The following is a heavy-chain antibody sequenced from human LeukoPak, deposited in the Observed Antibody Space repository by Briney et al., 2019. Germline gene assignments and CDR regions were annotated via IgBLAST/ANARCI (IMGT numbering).Heavy chain of an antibody. CDR2: IYYSGNT. Sequence: GSLRLSCAASGFTFSNAWMSWVRQPPGKGLEWIGHIYYSGNTIYNPSLKSRVTISVDTSKNQFSLKLTSVTTADTAVYYCAGEDYFDSSGYASWRFDIWGQGTMVTVSS. CDR1: GFTFSNAW. D-gene: IGHD3-22*01. V-gene: IGHV4-59*01. J-gene: IGHJ3*02. CDR3: AGEDYFDSSGYASWRFDI.